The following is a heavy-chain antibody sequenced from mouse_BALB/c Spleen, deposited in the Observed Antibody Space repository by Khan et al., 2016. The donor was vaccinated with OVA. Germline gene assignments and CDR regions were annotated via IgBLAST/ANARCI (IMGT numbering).Heavy chain of an antibody. V-gene: IGHV1-7*01. J-gene: IGHJ2*01. Sequence: QVQLQQSGAELAKPGASVKMSCKASGYTFINYWILWVKQRPGQGLEWIGYINPSTGYTEYNQNFKDKATLTADKSSSTAYMQLSSLTSEDSAVYYGARRGRRWDIDYWGKGTTLTGSS. D-gene: IGHD3-3*01. CDR3: ARRGRRWDIDY. CDR2: INPSTGYT. CDR1: GYTFINYW.